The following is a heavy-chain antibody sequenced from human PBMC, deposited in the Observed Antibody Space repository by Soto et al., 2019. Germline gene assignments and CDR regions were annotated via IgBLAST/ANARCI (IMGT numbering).Heavy chain of an antibody. D-gene: IGHD5-12*01. J-gene: IGHJ6*02. CDR3: ARGEMATWYYYYGMDV. CDR2: IYHSGST. Sequence: SSETLSLTCAVSGGSISSGGYSWSWIRQPPGKGLEWIGYIYHSGSTNYNPSLKSRVTISVDTSKNQFSLKLSSVTAADTAVYYCARGEMATWYYYYGMDVWGQGTTVTVSS. V-gene: IGHV4-30-2*01. CDR1: GGSISSGGYS.